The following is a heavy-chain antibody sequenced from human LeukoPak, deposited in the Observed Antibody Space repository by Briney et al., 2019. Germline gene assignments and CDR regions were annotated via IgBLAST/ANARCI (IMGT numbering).Heavy chain of an antibody. CDR1: RFTFSSYA. V-gene: IGHV3-23*01. Sequence: GGSLRLSCAASRFTFSSYAMSWVRQAPGKGLEWVSSISAGGGGSYYADSVQGRFSISRDTSKNTLYLQMNSLRAEDMAVYYCAKGGRMVRGVIVTNYYFDYWGQGTLVTVSS. CDR2: ISAGGGGS. CDR3: AKGGRMVRGVIVTNYYFDY. J-gene: IGHJ4*02. D-gene: IGHD3-10*01.